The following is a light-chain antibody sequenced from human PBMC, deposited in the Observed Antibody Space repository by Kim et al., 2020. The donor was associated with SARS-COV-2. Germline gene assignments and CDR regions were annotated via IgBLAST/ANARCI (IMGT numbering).Light chain of an antibody. J-gene: IGKJ1*01. CDR1: QDISKC. CDR3: QQYDNDPRT. V-gene: IGKV1-33*01. CDR2: DAS. Sequence: DIQMTQSPSSLSASVGDRVTITCQASQDISKCLKWYQQKPGKAPKLLIYDASNLERGVPLRFSGSGSGTDFTLTISSLQPEDFATYYCQQYDNDPRTFGQGTKVEIK.